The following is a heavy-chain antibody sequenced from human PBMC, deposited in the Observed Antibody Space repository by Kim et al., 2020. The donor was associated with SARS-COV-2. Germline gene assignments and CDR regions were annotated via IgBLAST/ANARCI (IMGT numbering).Heavy chain of an antibody. Sequence: SVKVSCKASGGTFSSYAISWVRQAPGQGLEWMGRIIPILGIANYAQKFQGRVTITADKSTSTAYMELSSLRSEDTAVYYCARDGLGGPLAYWGQGTLVTVSS. CDR1: GGTFSSYA. V-gene: IGHV1-69*04. D-gene: IGHD3-10*01. J-gene: IGHJ4*02. CDR3: ARDGLGGPLAY. CDR2: IIPILGIA.